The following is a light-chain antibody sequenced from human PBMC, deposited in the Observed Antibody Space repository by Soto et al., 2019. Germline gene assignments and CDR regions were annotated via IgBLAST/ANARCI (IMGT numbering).Light chain of an antibody. CDR1: QSVSNNY. CDR2: GAS. V-gene: IGKV3-20*01. J-gene: IGKJ5*01. Sequence: EIVLTQSPGTLSLSPGERATLSCRASQSVSNNYLAWYQQKPGQAPRLLIYGASNRATGIPDRFSGSGSGTDFTLTISRLEPEDFEVYYCQQYGSSPATFGQGTRLDIX. CDR3: QQYGSSPAT.